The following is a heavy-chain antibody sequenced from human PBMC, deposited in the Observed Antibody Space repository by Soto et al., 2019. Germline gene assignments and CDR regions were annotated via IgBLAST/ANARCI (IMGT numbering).Heavy chain of an antibody. CDR3: APHFKGRFECGSGDAWDTGYYGMDV. Sequence: GESLKISCKGSGYSFTSYWIGWVRQMPGKGLEWMGIIYPGDSDTRYSPSFQGQVTISADKSISTAYLQWSSLKASDTAMYYCAPHFKGRFECGSGDAWDTGYYGMDVCRQGPTVTVSS. CDR1: GYSFTSYW. J-gene: IGHJ6*02. D-gene: IGHD2-15*01. V-gene: IGHV5-51*01. CDR2: IYPGDSDT.